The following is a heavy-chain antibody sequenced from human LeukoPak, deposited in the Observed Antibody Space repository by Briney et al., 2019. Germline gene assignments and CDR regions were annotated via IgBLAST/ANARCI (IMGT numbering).Heavy chain of an antibody. CDR3: ARVRGSSWNADYYYHYMDV. J-gene: IGHJ6*03. D-gene: IGHD6-13*01. CDR1: GGSFSGDF. CDR2: INHGGST. Sequence: SETLSLTCAVYGGSFSGDFWSWIRQSPGKGLEWIGEINHGGSTTYNPSLQSRVTMSVDTSTNQISLKMTSVTAADTAVYYCARVRGSSWNADYYYHYMDVWGKGTTVTISS. V-gene: IGHV4-34*01.